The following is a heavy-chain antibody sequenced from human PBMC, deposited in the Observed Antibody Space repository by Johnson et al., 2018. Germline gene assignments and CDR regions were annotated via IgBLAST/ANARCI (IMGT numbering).Heavy chain of an antibody. CDR1: GLTFSSYA. V-gene: IGHV3-30-3*01. CDR2: ISYDGSNK. CDR3: ATTGPYPAFDI. Sequence: QVQLVQSGGGVVQPGRSLRLSSAASGLTFSSYAMHWVRQAPGKGLEWVALISYDGSNKYYADSVKGRFTISRDNSKNTLYLQMNSLGSEDTAVYYSATTGPYPAFDIWGQGTMVTVSS. J-gene: IGHJ3*02.